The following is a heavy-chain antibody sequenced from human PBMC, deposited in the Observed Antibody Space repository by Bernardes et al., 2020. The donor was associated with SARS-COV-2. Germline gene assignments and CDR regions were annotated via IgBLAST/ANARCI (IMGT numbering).Heavy chain of an antibody. D-gene: IGHD4-17*01. CDR2: TYDSGRT. CDR3: ATTTVITRVFGY. Sequence: SETLSLTCTVSGGSIGSFFWSWIRQPPGKGLEWIGYTYDSGRTDYNPSLKRRVSISVDTSKNQFSLRMNSVTAADTAVYFCATTTVITRVFGYWGQGTLVTVSS. CDR1: GGSIGSFF. V-gene: IGHV4-59*01. J-gene: IGHJ4*02.